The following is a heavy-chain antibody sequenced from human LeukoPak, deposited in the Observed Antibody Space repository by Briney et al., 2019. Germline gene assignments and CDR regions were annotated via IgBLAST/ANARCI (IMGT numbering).Heavy chain of an antibody. CDR3: ARVHGRHYFDVSGSFYATTYFDY. Sequence: GGSLRLSCAASGFTFSSYAMHWVRQAPGKGLEGVAVISYEGTNKYYADSVNGRFTISRDNSKNTLYLQMTSLRAEDTALFYCARVHGRHYFDVSGSFYATTYFDYWGQGTLVTVSS. CDR1: GFTFSSYA. J-gene: IGHJ4*02. CDR2: ISYEGTNK. D-gene: IGHD3-22*01. V-gene: IGHV3-30*04.